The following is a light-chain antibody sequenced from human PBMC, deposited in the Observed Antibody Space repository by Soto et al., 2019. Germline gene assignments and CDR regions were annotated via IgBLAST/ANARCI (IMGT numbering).Light chain of an antibody. CDR1: SSDVGGYNY. CDR3: SSYAGSNNL. J-gene: IGLJ2*01. CDR2: EVS. Sequence: QSALTQPPSASGSPGQSVTISCTGTSSDVGGYNYVSWYQQHPGKAPKLMIYEVSKRPSGVPDRFSGSKSGNTASLTVSGLQAEDEADYYCSSYAGSNNLFGGVTNLTVL. V-gene: IGLV2-8*01.